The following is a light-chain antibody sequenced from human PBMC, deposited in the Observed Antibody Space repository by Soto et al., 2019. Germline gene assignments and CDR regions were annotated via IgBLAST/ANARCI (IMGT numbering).Light chain of an antibody. CDR2: DAS. CDR3: QQYNSYSRT. V-gene: IGKV1-5*01. J-gene: IGKJ1*01. Sequence: DIQMTQSPSTLSASVGDRFTITCRASQSISSWLAWYQQKPGKXPKXXIYDASSLESGVPSRFSGSGSGTELTLTISSLQPDDFATYYCQQYNSYSRTFGQGTKVDIK. CDR1: QSISSW.